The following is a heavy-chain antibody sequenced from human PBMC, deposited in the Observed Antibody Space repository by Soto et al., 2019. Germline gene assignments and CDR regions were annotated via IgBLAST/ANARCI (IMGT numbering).Heavy chain of an antibody. CDR3: ARAGYSNGVANYNMDV. V-gene: IGHV3-64*01. CDR2: ISSNGDST. J-gene: IGHJ6*03. CDR1: GFTFTNYA. Sequence: EVQLVESGGGLVQPGGSLRLSCAASGFTFTNYAMHWVRQAPGKGLEYVSAISSNGDSTYHANSVKGRFTISRDNSKSTRYLQMGSLRADDMAVYYCARAGYSNGVANYNMDVWGKGTTVTVSS. D-gene: IGHD4-4*01.